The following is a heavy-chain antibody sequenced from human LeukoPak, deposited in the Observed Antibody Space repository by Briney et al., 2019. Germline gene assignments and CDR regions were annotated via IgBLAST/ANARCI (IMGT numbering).Heavy chain of an antibody. V-gene: IGHV3-23*01. CDR1: GFTFTNYA. CDR2: ITRSEGSS. CDR3: AKWGDYDILTGYYVPDY. Sequence: GTSLRLSCVASGFTFTNYAMSWVRQAPGKGLEWVSVITRSEGSSYYADSVKGRFTISRDNSKNTLYLQVNSLRAEDTAVYYCAKWGDYDILTGYYVPDYWGQGTLVTVSS. J-gene: IGHJ4*02. D-gene: IGHD3-9*01.